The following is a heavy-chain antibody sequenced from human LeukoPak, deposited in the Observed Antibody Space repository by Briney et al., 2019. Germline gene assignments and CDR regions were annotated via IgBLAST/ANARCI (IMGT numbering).Heavy chain of an antibody. Sequence: SETLSLTCTVSGGSINVKYGSWLRQPPGKGLEWIAYVLSSGSTNHNPSLKSRVTISLDTSQNQFSLKLTSVTAADTAVYYCARFRWGSGFDYWGQGTLVTVSS. CDR2: VLSSGST. J-gene: IGHJ4*02. V-gene: IGHV4-59*01. CDR1: GGSINVKY. CDR3: ARFRWGSGFDY. D-gene: IGHD3-16*01.